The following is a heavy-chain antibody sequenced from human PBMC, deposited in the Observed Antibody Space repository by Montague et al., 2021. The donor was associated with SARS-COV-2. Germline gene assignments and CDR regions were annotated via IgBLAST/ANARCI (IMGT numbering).Heavy chain of an antibody. CDR2: ISSSGSSI. Sequence: SLRLSCAASGFTFSSYEMNWVRQAPGKGLEWVSYISSSGSSIYYADSVKGRFTISRDNAKNSLYLQMNSLRAEDTAVYYCAREGYYDSSGYPLSYWGQRTLVTVSS. CDR3: AREGYYDSSGYPLSY. CDR1: GFTFSSYE. J-gene: IGHJ4*02. D-gene: IGHD3-22*01. V-gene: IGHV3-48*03.